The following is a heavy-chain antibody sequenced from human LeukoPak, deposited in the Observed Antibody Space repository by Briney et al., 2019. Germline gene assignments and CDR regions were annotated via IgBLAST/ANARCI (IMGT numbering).Heavy chain of an antibody. CDR1: GFTVSSNY. Sequence: GGSLRLSCAASGFTVSSNYMSWVRQAPGKGLEWVSVIYSGGPTYYADSVKGRFTISRDNSKNTLYFQMNSLRAEDTAVYYCARGLPSGSYYFDYWGQGTLVTVSS. CDR2: IYSGGPT. V-gene: IGHV3-66*01. CDR3: ARGLPSGSYYFDY. D-gene: IGHD1-26*01. J-gene: IGHJ4*02.